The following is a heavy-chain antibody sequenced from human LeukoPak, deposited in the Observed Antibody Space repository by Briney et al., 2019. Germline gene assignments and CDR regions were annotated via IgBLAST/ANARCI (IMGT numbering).Heavy chain of an antibody. Sequence: ASVKVSCKVSEYTFTELSIHWVRQAPGKGLEWMGGFDPEDGEAIYAQKLQGRVTMTTDTSTSTAYMELRSLRSDDTAVYYCARDQPTHFPDYWGQGTLVTVSS. V-gene: IGHV1-24*01. CDR3: ARDQPTHFPDY. J-gene: IGHJ4*02. CDR1: EYTFTELS. CDR2: FDPEDGEA. D-gene: IGHD2/OR15-2a*01.